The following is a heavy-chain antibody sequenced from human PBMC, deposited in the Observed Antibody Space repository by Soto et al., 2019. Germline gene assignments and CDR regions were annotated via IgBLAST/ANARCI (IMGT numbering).Heavy chain of an antibody. Sequence: SETLSLTCTVSGGSISSSSYYWGWIRQPPGKGLEWIGSIFYSGSTYYNPSLKSRVTVSVDTSRNQFSLTLSSVTAADTAIYYCAGGFGYVQYYFDYWGQGTLVTVSP. CDR2: IFYSGST. D-gene: IGHD2-2*03. CDR1: GGSISSSSYY. V-gene: IGHV4-39*01. CDR3: AGGFGYVQYYFDY. J-gene: IGHJ4*02.